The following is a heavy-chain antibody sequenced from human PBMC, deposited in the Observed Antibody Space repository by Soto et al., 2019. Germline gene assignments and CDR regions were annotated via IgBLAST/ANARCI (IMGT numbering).Heavy chain of an antibody. Sequence: ASVKVYCKASGYTFSSIGISWVRQAPGQGLEWMGWISPYKGNTHYAQGLQGRVTMTTDTSTSTAYMELRSLRSDDTAVYYCARYLDASGSYYTVYWRPGTLVSVPS. CDR2: ISPYKGNT. V-gene: IGHV1-18*01. D-gene: IGHD3-10*01. J-gene: IGHJ4*02. CDR3: ARYLDASGSYYTVY. CDR1: GYTFSSIG.